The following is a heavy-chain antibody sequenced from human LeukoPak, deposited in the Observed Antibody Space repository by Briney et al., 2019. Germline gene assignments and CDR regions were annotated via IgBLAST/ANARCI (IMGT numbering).Heavy chain of an antibody. V-gene: IGHV3-23*01. CDR1: GFTFSTYA. CDR2: ITDSGGNT. CDR3: ARAGHCTNGICYTADFDY. Sequence: GGSLRLSCTASGFTFSTYAMSWVRQAPGKGLEWVSAITDSGGNTYYAAPVKGRFTISRDNSKNTLYLQMNSLRAEDTAAYYCARAGHCTNGICYTADFDYWGQGTLVTVSS. J-gene: IGHJ4*02. D-gene: IGHD2-8*01.